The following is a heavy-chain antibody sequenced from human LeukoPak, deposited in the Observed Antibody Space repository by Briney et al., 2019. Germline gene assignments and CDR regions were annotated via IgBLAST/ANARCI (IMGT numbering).Heavy chain of an antibody. CDR1: GGSISSGSYF. J-gene: IGHJ5*02. D-gene: IGHD2-2*01. CDR3: ARDGCSGPSCHGNWFDP. CDR2: IHYSGST. V-gene: IGHV4-31*03. Sequence: PSETLSLTCTVSGGSISSGSYFWSWIRQHPGKGLEWIGYIHYSGSTYNNPSFKSRVTISVDTSKNQLSLKLSSVTAADTAVYYCARDGCSGPSCHGNWFDPWGQGTLVTVSS.